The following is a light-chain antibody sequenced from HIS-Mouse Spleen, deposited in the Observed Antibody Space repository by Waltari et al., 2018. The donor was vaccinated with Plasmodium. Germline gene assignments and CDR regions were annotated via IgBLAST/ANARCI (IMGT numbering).Light chain of an antibody. Sequence: QSALTQPASVSGSPGQSITISSTGTSREVWSYNLFSWYQQHPGKAPKLMIYEGSKRPSGVSNRFSGSKSGNTASLTISGLQAEDEADYYCCSYAGSTTWVFGGGTKLTVL. CDR1: SREVWSYNL. J-gene: IGLJ3*02. CDR2: EGS. V-gene: IGLV2-23*01. CDR3: CSYAGSTTWV.